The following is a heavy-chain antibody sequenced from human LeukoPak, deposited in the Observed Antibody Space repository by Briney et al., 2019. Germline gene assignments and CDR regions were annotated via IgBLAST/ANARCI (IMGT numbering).Heavy chain of an antibody. CDR1: GFTFSSYA. D-gene: IGHD3-10*01. Sequence: SGGSLRLSCAASGFTFSSYAMHWVRQAPGKGLEWVAVISYDGSNKYYADSVKGRFTISRDNSKNTLYLQMNSLRAEDTAVYYCARDQGGSGSQVNYWGQGTLVTVSS. CDR2: ISYDGSNK. J-gene: IGHJ4*02. CDR3: ARDQGGSGSQVNY. V-gene: IGHV3-30-3*01.